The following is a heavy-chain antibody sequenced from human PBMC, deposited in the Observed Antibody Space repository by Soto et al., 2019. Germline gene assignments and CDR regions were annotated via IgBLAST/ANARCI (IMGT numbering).Heavy chain of an antibody. J-gene: IGHJ3*02. D-gene: IGHD2-21*02. Sequence: RGSLRLSCAASGFTFSSYGMHWVRQAPGKGLEWVAVISYDGSNKYYADSVKGRFTISRDNSKNTLYLQMNSLRAEDTAVYYCAKDLMKVTPYDAFDIWGQGTMVTVSS. CDR1: GFTFSSYG. CDR3: AKDLMKVTPYDAFDI. CDR2: ISYDGSNK. V-gene: IGHV3-30*18.